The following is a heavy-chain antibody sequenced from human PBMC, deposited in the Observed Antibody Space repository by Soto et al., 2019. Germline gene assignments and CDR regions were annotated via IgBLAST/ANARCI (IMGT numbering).Heavy chain of an antibody. Sequence: GGSLRLSCAASGLTFSSYAMSWVRQAPGKGLEWVSAISGSGGSTYYADSVKGRFTISRDNSKNTLYLQMNSLRAEDTAVYYCATYRDGYNLYYFDYWGQGTLVTVSS. CDR3: ATYRDGYNLYYFDY. D-gene: IGHD5-12*01. J-gene: IGHJ4*02. CDR1: GLTFSSYA. CDR2: ISGSGGST. V-gene: IGHV3-23*01.